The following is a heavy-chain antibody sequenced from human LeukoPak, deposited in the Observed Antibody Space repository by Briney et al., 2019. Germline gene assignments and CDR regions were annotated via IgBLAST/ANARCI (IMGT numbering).Heavy chain of an antibody. J-gene: IGHJ4*02. CDR3: ARGGSMIVESLPFDY. CDR1: GFTFSSYA. Sequence: GGSLRLSCAASGFTFSSYAMSWVRQAPGKGLEWVSVIYSGSSTYYADSVKGRFTISRDNSKNTLYLQMNSLRAEDTAVYYCARGGSMIVESLPFDYWGQGTLVTVSS. D-gene: IGHD3-22*01. CDR2: IYSGSST. V-gene: IGHV3-66*01.